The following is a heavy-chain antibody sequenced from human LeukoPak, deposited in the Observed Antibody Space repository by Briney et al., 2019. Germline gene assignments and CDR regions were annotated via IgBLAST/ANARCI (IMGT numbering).Heavy chain of an antibody. Sequence: GGSLRLSCAASGFNFKHAWMNWVRQAPGKGLEWVAVISYDGSNKYYADSVKGRFTISRDNSKNTLYLQMNSLRAEDTAVYYCARGIYDYVWGSYPLDYWGQGTLVTVSS. V-gene: IGHV3-30*03. CDR2: ISYDGSNK. D-gene: IGHD3-16*02. J-gene: IGHJ4*02. CDR1: GFNFKHAW. CDR3: ARGIYDYVWGSYPLDY.